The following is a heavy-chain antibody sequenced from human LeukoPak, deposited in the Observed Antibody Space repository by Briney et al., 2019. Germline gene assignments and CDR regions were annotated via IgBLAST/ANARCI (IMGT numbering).Heavy chain of an antibody. CDR2: MRYDGSNE. D-gene: IGHD5-18*01. J-gene: IGHJ4*02. CDR3: AKDVRIPLWSHFDY. V-gene: IGHV3-30*02. CDR1: GFTFSSFG. Sequence: GGSLRLSCAAAGFTFSSFGMHWVRQAPGKGLEWVAFMRYDGSNEYYADSVKGRFTISRDNSKNTLYLQMNSLRAEDTAVYYCAKDVRIPLWSHFDYWGQGTLVTVSS.